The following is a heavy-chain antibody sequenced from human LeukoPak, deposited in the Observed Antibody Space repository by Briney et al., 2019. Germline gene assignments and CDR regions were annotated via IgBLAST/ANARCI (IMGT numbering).Heavy chain of an antibody. J-gene: IGHJ6*02. V-gene: IGHV1-24*01. CDR3: ATATYSSGWYWNYYGMDV. CDR1: GGTFSSYA. D-gene: IGHD6-19*01. Sequence: ASVKVSCKASGGTFSSYAISWVRQAPGKGLEWMGGFDPEDGETIYAQKFQGRVTMTEDTSTDTAYMELSSLRSEDTAVYYCATATYSSGWYWNYYGMDVWGQGTTVTVSS. CDR2: FDPEDGET.